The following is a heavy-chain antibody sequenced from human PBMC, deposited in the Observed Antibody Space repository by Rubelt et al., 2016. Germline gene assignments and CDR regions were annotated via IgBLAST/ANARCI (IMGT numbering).Heavy chain of an antibody. Sequence: GAGWVSAISGSGGSTYYADSVKGRFTISRDNSKNTLYLQMNSLRAEDTAVYYCARDTSSSIAARYGMDVWGQGTTVTVSS. CDR2: ISGSGGST. J-gene: IGHJ6*02. D-gene: IGHD6-6*01. CDR3: ARDTSSSIAARYGMDV. V-gene: IGHV3-23*01.